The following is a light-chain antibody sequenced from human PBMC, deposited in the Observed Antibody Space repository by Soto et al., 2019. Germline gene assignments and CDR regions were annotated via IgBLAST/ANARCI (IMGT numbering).Light chain of an antibody. CDR2: VAS. V-gene: IGKV1-17*01. CDR1: QDIRND. Sequence: IQMTQSPSSLSASVGDRVTITCRASQDIRNDLAWYQQKPGKAPKRLIYVASNLQSGVPSRFSGRGSGTEFTLTISSLQPEDFAVYYCQQYNNWPPYTFGQGTKLEIK. J-gene: IGKJ2*01. CDR3: QQYNNWPPYT.